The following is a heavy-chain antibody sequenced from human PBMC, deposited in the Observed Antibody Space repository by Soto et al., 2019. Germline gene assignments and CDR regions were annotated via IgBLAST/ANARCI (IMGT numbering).Heavy chain of an antibody. J-gene: IGHJ5*02. CDR3: ARESGGIAAA. Sequence: EVQLVESGGGLVKPGGSLRRSCAASGFTFSSYSMNWVRQAPGKGLEWVSSISSSSSYIYYADSVKGRFTISRDNAKNSLYLQMNSLRAEDTAVYYCARESGGIAAAWGQGTLVTVSS. CDR2: ISSSSSYI. D-gene: IGHD6-13*01. V-gene: IGHV3-21*01. CDR1: GFTFSSYS.